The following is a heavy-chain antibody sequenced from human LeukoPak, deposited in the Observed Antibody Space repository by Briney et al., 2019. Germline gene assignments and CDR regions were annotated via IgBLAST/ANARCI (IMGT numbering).Heavy chain of an antibody. J-gene: IGHJ4*02. V-gene: IGHV1-8*01. CDR2: VKPSSDKT. Sequence: ASVKVSCKASGYTFTSCDINWVRQATGQGLEWMGYVKPSSDKTGYAQKFQGRVTLTWDTSISTAYMELSSLKSEDTAVYYCARWADSPFDYWGQGTLVTVSS. CDR1: GYTFTSCD. CDR3: ARWADSPFDY.